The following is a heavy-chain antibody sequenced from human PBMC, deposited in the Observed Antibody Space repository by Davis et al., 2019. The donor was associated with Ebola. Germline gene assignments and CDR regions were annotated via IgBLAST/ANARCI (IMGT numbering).Heavy chain of an antibody. Sequence: ASVKVSCKASGFTFVDYYLHWVRQAPGQGLEWMGWINPNTGGTNYAQKFQGRVTMTRDTSISTVYMELSRLRSDDTALYYCGRDRIPGGRYWFDPWGQGTLVTVSS. V-gene: IGHV1-2*02. J-gene: IGHJ5*02. D-gene: IGHD2-15*01. CDR1: GFTFVDYY. CDR2: INPNTGGT. CDR3: GRDRIPGGRYWFDP.